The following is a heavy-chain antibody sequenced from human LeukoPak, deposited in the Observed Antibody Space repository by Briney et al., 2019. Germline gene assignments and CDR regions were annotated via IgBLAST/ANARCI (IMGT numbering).Heavy chain of an antibody. CDR2: MNPNSGNT. V-gene: IGHV1-8*03. D-gene: IGHD3-16*02. CDR1: GYTFTSYD. J-gene: IGHJ4*02. Sequence: GASVKVSCKASGYTFTSYDINWVRQATGQGPEWTGWMNPNSGNTGYAQKFRGRVSITRNTSISTAYMELSSLVSEDTAVYYCARLGELSSDDYWGQGTLVTVSS. CDR3: ARLGELSSDDY.